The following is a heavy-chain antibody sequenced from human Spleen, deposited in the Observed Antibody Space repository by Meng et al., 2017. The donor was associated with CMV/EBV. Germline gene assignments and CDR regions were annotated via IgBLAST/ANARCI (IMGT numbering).Heavy chain of an antibody. D-gene: IGHD6-6*01. CDR1: GFTFSSYE. Sequence: GGSLRLSCAASGFTFSSYEMNWVRQAPGKGLEWVSYISSSGSTIYYADSVKGRFTISRDNAKNSLYLQMNSLRAEDTAVYYCARLYSSSSGKGMDVWGQGTTVTVSS. V-gene: IGHV3-48*03. CDR2: ISSSGSTI. CDR3: ARLYSSSSGKGMDV. J-gene: IGHJ6*02.